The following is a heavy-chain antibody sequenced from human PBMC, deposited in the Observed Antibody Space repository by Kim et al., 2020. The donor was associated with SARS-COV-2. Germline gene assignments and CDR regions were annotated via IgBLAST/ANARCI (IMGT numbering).Heavy chain of an antibody. V-gene: IGHV4-31*03. CDR2: IYYSGST. CDR3: ARVSNDRGWLRPVDY. Sequence: SETLSLTCTVSGGSISSGGYYWSWIRQHPGKGLEWIGYIYYSGSTYYNPSLKSRVTISVDTSKNQFSLKLSSVTAADTAVYYCARVSNDRGWLRPVDYWGQGTLVTVSS. D-gene: IGHD5-12*01. J-gene: IGHJ4*02. CDR1: GGSISSGGYY.